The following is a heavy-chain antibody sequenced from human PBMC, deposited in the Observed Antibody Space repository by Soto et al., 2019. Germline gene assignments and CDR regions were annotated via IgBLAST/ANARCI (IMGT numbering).Heavy chain of an antibody. V-gene: IGHV3-23*01. Sequence: HPGGSLRLSCAASGFTFSSYAMNWVRQAPGKGLEWVSTMSRSGRTTHYSDSVKGRFTISRDNSKNTLYLQMSSLRAEDTAVYYCVKGYFDTGAYQRALDIWGQGTMVTVSS. CDR1: GFTFSSYA. CDR3: VKGYFDTGAYQRALDI. D-gene: IGHD3-22*01. CDR2: MSRSGRTT. J-gene: IGHJ3*02.